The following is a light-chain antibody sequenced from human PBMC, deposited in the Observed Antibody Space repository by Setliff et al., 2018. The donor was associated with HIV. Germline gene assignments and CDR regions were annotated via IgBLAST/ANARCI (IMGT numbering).Light chain of an antibody. CDR3: SSYAITNTLP. V-gene: IGLV2-14*01. CDR1: TSDVGGYNY. CDR2: EVR. J-gene: IGLJ1*01. Sequence: QSALAQPASVSGSPGQSITISCTGTTSDVGGYNYVSWYQQHPGKAPTLIIYEVRNRPSGVSDRFSGSKSGNTASLAISGLQAEDEADYYCSSYAITNTLPFGTGTKVTVL.